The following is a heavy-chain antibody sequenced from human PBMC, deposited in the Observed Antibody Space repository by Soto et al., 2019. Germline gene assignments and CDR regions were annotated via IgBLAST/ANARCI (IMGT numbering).Heavy chain of an antibody. Sequence: QLQLQESDSGLVKPSQTLSLTCTVSDDSISSGGHSWSWIRQPPGKGLEWIGYIYHTGSTHYNPSLNTRVTISVDTSKYQFSLGLTSVTASATAASYCARGPGNYADNWFDPWGQGTPVPVYS. CDR3: ARGPGNYADNWFDP. CDR2: IYHTGST. CDR1: DDSISSGGHS. J-gene: IGHJ5*02. V-gene: IGHV4-30-2*01. D-gene: IGHD1-7*01.